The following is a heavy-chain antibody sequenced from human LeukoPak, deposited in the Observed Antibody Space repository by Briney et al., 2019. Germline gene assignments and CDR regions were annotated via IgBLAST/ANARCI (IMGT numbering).Heavy chain of an antibody. J-gene: IGHJ3*02. D-gene: IGHD5-12*01. CDR2: IYPGDSDT. CDR3: ARRRGDGYEPTDAFDI. CDR1: GYSFTSYW. V-gene: IGHV5-51*01. Sequence: LGESLKISCKGSGYSFTSYWIGWVRQMPGKGLEWMGIIYPGDSDTRYSPSFQGQVTISADKSISTAYLQWSSLKASDTAMYYCARRRGDGYEPTDAFDIWGQGTMVTVSS.